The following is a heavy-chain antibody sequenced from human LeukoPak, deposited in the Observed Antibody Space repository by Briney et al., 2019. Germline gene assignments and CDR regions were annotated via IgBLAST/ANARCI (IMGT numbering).Heavy chain of an antibody. CDR1: GYTFSSYY. J-gene: IGHJ5*02. CDR2: INPSGGST. Sequence: AASLTLSCTASGYTFSSYYMRWVRQAPGQGLEWRGIINPSGGSTNYAQTFQGRVTITRDTSTSTVYMQLSSVRSADTAVYYCARGGYGIVGAMYLDWFDPWGQGTLVTVSS. D-gene: IGHD1-26*01. V-gene: IGHV1-46*01. CDR3: ARGGYGIVGAMYLDWFDP.